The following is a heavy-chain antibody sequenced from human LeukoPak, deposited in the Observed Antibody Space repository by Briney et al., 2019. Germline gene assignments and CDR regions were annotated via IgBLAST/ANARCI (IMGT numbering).Heavy chain of an antibody. V-gene: IGHV3-21*01. J-gene: IGHJ4*02. CDR3: ARAFRYYGSGSYLGY. CDR2: ISSSSSYI. CDR1: GFTFSSYS. D-gene: IGHD3-10*01. Sequence: GGSLRLSCAASGFTFSSYSMNWVRQAPGKGLEWVSSISSSSSYIYYADSVKGRFTISRDNAKNSLYLQMNSLRAEDTAVYHCARAFRYYGSGSYLGYWGQGTLVTVSS.